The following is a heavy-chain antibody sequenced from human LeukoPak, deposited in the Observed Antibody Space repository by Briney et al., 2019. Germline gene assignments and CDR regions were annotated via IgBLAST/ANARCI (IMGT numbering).Heavy chain of an antibody. V-gene: IGHV3-9*03. CDR1: GFTFEDYA. J-gene: IGHJ4*02. CDR2: ISWNSGSI. Sequence: GRSLRLSCAASGFTFEDYAMHWVRHARGEGLEWVSGISWNSGSIGYADSVKGRFTISRDNAKNSLYLQMNSLRAEDMALYYCAKGGQQLVRYLPDYWGQGTLVTVSS. CDR3: AKGGQQLVRYLPDY. D-gene: IGHD6-13*01.